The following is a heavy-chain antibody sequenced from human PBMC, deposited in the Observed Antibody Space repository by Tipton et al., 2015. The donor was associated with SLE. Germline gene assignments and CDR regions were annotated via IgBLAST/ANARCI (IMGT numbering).Heavy chain of an antibody. CDR2: IFYSGNT. J-gene: IGHJ3*02. D-gene: IGHD2-21*01. V-gene: IGHV4-34*12. CDR3: ARDDRGGEGRAFGI. Sequence: TLSLTCAVYGGSFSGYYWSWIRQPPGKGLERIGNIFYSGNTYYNPSLKSRVTISVDTSKNQFSLKLNSLTAADTAVYYCARDDRGGEGRAFGIWGQGTMVTVSS. CDR1: GGSFSGYY.